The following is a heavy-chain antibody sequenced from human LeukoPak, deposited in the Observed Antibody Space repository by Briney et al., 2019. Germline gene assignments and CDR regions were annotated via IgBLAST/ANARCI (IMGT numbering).Heavy chain of an antibody. V-gene: IGHV1-2*02. Sequence: ASVKVSCKASGYTFTGYYMHWVRQAPGQGLEWMGWINPNSGGTNYAQKFQGRVTMTRDTSISTAYMELSRLRSDDTAVYYCARDSSSAGGFDPWGQGTLVTVSS. CDR1: GYTFTGYY. CDR2: INPNSGGT. D-gene: IGHD6-13*01. J-gene: IGHJ5*02. CDR3: ARDSSSAGGFDP.